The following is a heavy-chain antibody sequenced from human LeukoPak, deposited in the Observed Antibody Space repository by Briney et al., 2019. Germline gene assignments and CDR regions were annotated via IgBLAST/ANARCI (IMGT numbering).Heavy chain of an antibody. D-gene: IGHD3-22*01. J-gene: IGHJ4*02. V-gene: IGHV1-69*13. Sequence: SVKVSCKASGGTFSSYAISWVRQAPGQGLEWMGGIIPIFGTANYAQKFQGRVTITADESTSTAYMELSSLRSEDTAVYYCARSDYYDSSGYSDYWGQGTLVTVSS. CDR3: ARSDYYDSSGYSDY. CDR1: GGTFSSYA. CDR2: IIPIFGTA.